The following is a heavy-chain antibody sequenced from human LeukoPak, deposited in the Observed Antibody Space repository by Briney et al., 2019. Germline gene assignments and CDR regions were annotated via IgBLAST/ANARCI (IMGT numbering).Heavy chain of an antibody. D-gene: IGHD1-7*01. CDR1: GFTFSSYA. J-gene: IGHJ4*02. Sequence: GGSLRLSCAASGFTFSSYAMSWVRQAPGKGLEWVSAISGSGGSTYYADSVKGRFTIPRDNSKNTLYLQMNSLRAEDTAVYYCAKGSYNWNYHYWGQGTLVTVSS. CDR2: ISGSGGST. CDR3: AKGSYNWNYHY. V-gene: IGHV3-23*01.